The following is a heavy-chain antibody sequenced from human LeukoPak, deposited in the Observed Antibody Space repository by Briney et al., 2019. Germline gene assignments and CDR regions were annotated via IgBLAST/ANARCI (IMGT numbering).Heavy chain of an antibody. D-gene: IGHD6-13*01. J-gene: IGHJ4*02. V-gene: IGHV3-7*03. CDR3: VRDHPAAGLIFDY. CDR2: INQDGSEK. Sequence: GGSLRLSCAASGFTFSSHWMSWVRQTPGKGLEWVANINQDGSEKYYVDSVKGRFTISRDNAKNSLYLQVNSPRAEDTAVYYCVRDHPAAGLIFDYWGQGTLVTVSS. CDR1: GFTFSSHW.